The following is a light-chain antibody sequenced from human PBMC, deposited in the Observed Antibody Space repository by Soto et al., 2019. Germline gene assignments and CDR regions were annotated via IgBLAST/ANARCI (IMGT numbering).Light chain of an antibody. CDR2: EGT. CDR1: SGDLGSYNL. V-gene: IGLV2-23*01. J-gene: IGLJ2*01. Sequence: QSALTQPASVSGSPGQSITISCAGTSGDLGSYNLVSWYQQHPGKAPKLIIYEGTKRPSGLSHRFSGSKSGNTASLTISGLQAEDEDEYFCCSYAAGSSTVVFGGGTKLTVL. CDR3: CSYAAGSSTVV.